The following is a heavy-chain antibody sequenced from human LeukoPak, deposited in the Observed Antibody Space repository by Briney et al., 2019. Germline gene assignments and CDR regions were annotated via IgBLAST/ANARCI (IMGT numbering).Heavy chain of an antibody. CDR3: AKDHPPMTSDPGLDAFDI. J-gene: IGHJ3*02. Sequence: ASVKVSCKVSGYTLTELSMHWVRQAPGKGLEWMGGFDPEDGETIYAQKFQGRVTMTEDTSTDTAYMELSSLRAEDTAVYYCAKDHPPMTSDPGLDAFDIWGQGTMVTVSS. D-gene: IGHD4-11*01. CDR1: GYTLTELS. CDR2: FDPEDGET. V-gene: IGHV1-24*01.